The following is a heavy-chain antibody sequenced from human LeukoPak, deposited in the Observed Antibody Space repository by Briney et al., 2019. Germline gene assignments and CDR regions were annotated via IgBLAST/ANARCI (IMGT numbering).Heavy chain of an antibody. Sequence: ETLSLTCTVSGGSISSYYWSWIRQPPGKGLEWIGYIYYSGSTNYNPSLKSRVTISVDTSKNQFSLKLSSVTAADTAVYYCARYYYDILTGYYSANWFDPWGQGTLVTVSS. CDR3: ARYYYDILTGYYSANWFDP. D-gene: IGHD3-9*01. V-gene: IGHV4-59*01. CDR2: IYYSGST. CDR1: GGSISSYY. J-gene: IGHJ5*02.